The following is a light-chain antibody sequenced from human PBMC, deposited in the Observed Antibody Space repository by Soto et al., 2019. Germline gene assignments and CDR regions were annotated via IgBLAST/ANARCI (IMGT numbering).Light chain of an antibody. V-gene: IGLV2-14*01. J-gene: IGLJ3*02. CDR2: EVT. Sequence: QSVLTQPPSVSGSPGQSITISCTGTSGDVGDYNRVSWYQHHPGKAPKLMIFEVTNRPSGISDRFSGFKSGSTASLTISELQPDDEADYYCISFIPSTTTHWVFGGGTKVTVL. CDR3: ISFIPSTTTHWV. CDR1: SGDVGDYNR.